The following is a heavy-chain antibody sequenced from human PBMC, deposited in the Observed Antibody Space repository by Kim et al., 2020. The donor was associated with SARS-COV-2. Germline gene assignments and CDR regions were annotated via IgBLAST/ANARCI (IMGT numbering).Heavy chain of an antibody. CDR3: ARDRASGSNYYYYYYMDV. D-gene: IGHD4-4*01. V-gene: IGHV3-66*01. CDR2: IYSGGST. J-gene: IGHJ6*03. Sequence: GGSLRLSCAASGFTVSSNYMSWVRQAPGKGLAWVSVIYSGGSTYYADSVKGRFTISRDNSKNTLYLQMNSLRAEDTAVYYCARDRASGSNYYYYYYMDVWGKGTTVTVSS. CDR1: GFTVSSNY.